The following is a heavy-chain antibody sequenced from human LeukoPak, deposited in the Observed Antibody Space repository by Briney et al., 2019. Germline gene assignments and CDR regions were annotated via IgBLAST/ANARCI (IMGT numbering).Heavy chain of an antibody. V-gene: IGHV4-59*01. D-gene: IGHD3-22*01. CDR1: GGSISSYY. CDR2: IYYSGST. J-gene: IGHJ4*02. Sequence: PSETLSLTCTVSGGSISSYYWSWIRQPPGKGLEWIGYIYYSGSTNYNPSLKSRVTISVDTSKNQFSLKLSSVTAADTAVYYCARDSRGAGYYRSDYWGQGTLVTVSS. CDR3: ARDSRGAGYYRSDY.